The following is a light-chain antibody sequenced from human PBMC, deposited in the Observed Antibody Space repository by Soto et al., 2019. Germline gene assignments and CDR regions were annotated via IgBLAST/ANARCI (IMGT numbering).Light chain of an antibody. Sequence: DIQVTQSPSTLSAFVGDRVILTCRASQNVNIWLASYQQRPRKAPKLLIYKTSSLESGVPSRFSGSGSGTEFTLTISSLETDDFGTYFCLQYNSLPYTFGQGTKLEIK. CDR1: QNVNIW. J-gene: IGKJ2*01. CDR3: LQYNSLPYT. V-gene: IGKV1-5*03. CDR2: KTS.